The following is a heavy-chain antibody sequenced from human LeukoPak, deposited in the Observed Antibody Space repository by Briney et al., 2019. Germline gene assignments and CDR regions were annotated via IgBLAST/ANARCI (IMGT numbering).Heavy chain of an antibody. CDR2: IYPGGSET. V-gene: IGHV5-51*01. CDR1: GYSFTNYW. CDR3: ARASRDGYNQNFDH. J-gene: IGHJ4*02. Sequence: GESLKISCKGSGYSFTNYWIGWVRQMPGKSLEWMGIIYPGGSETRYDPSFQGQVTISADSSTSTAYLQWSSLRASDTAMYYCARASRDGYNQNFDHWGQGTLVTVSS. D-gene: IGHD5-24*01.